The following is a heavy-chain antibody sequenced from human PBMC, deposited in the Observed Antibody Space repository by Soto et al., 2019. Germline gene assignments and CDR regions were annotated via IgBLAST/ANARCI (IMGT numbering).Heavy chain of an antibody. CDR2: ISGSGGST. D-gene: IGHD3-22*01. CDR1: VCTFRSYA. V-gene: IGHV3-23*01. CDR3: AKLPTHYYDSTGHYLEY. J-gene: IGHJ4*02. Sequence: VGSLRLSCASSVCTFRSYAMSCVRDAPGKWLEWVSAISGSGGSTYYADSVRGRFTISRDNSKNTLYLQMNSLRAEDTAVYYCAKLPTHYYDSTGHYLEYWGQGTLVIVS.